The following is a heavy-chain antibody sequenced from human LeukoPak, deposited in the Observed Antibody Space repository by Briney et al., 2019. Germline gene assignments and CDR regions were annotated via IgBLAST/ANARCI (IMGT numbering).Heavy chain of an antibody. CDR3: ARANSYGSYYFDY. D-gene: IGHD5-18*01. CDR1: GFRVNGNY. Sequence: GGSLRLSCAASGFRVNGNYMSWIRQAPGKGLEWVSFIFAGGNTYYADSVNGRFTLSRDYSKNMVFLQMTSLRIEDTAVYFCARANSYGSYYFDYWGQGTLVTVSA. CDR2: IFAGGNT. V-gene: IGHV3-66*01. J-gene: IGHJ4*02.